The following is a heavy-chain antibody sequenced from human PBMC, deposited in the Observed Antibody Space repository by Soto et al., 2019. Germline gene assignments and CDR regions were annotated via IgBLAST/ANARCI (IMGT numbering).Heavy chain of an antibody. Sequence: EVQLVESGGGFIQPGGSLRISCAASGLPISNACMNWVRQAPGKGLEWVGRIKTKSEGGPTDYAAAVKGRFTVSRDDSKNTLYLQMNSLKTEDTAVYYCTTGSVEGVWGQGTTVTVSS. CDR2: IKTKSEGGPT. V-gene: IGHV3-15*07. J-gene: IGHJ6*02. CDR1: GLPISNAC. CDR3: TTGSVEGV.